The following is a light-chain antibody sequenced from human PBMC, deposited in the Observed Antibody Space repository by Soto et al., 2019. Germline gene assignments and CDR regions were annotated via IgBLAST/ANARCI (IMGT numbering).Light chain of an antibody. CDR1: STDPPTYDL. V-gene: IGLV2-23*02. CDR2: EVA. Sequence: QSALTQPASVSGSPGQSITISCTGTSTDPPTYDLVSWYQQHPGKAPQLIIYEVAKRPSGVSARFSGSQSGDTASLTISGLQAADEAYYYCCSRLFGGGTKLTVL. J-gene: IGLJ2*01. CDR3: CSRL.